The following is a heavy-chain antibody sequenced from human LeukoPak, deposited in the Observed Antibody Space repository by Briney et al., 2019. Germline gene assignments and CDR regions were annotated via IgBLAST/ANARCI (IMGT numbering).Heavy chain of an antibody. J-gene: IGHJ4*02. CDR3: ARLPYCGSTSCPFDY. CDR2: IYYSGST. Sequence: SETLSLTCTVSGGSISSSSYYWGWIRQPPGKGLEWIGSIYYSGSTYYNPSLKSRVTISVDTSKNQFSLKLSSVTAADTAVYYCARLPYCGSTSCPFDYWGQGTLITVSS. V-gene: IGHV4-39*01. CDR1: GGSISSSSYY. D-gene: IGHD2-2*01.